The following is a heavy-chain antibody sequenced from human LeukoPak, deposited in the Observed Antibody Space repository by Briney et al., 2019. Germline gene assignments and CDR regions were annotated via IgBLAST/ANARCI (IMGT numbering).Heavy chain of an antibody. D-gene: IGHD6-13*01. J-gene: IGHJ4*02. Sequence: GGSLRLSCAASGFTVSTNYMSWVRQAPGKGLEWVSVIYSGGATHYTDSVKGRFTISRDNSKNTLYLQMNALRAEDTAVYYCARGHSSSYLDPFDYWGQGTLVTVSS. CDR3: ARGHSSSYLDPFDY. CDR2: IYSGGAT. CDR1: GFTVSTNY. V-gene: IGHV3-53*01.